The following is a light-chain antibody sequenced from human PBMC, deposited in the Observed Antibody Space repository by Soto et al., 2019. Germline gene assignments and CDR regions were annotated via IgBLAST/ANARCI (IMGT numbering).Light chain of an antibody. Sequence: QSVLTQSPSVSAAPGQRVTISCSGSSSNIGNNYVSWYQQLPGTAPKLLIYYNNKRPSGIPDRFSGSKSGTSGTLDITGLKTGDEADYYCATWDGSLPGEVFGGGTKLTVL. CDR3: ATWDGSLPGEV. CDR1: SSNIGNNY. J-gene: IGLJ2*01. V-gene: IGLV1-51*01. CDR2: YNN.